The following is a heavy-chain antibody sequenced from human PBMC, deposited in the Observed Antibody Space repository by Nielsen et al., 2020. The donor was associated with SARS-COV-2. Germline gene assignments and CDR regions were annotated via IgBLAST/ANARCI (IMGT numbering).Heavy chain of an antibody. CDR2: ITRKSDGGTT. CDR3: TIGLGRTDMDV. CDR1: GFSFDNAW. D-gene: IGHD2-2*01. Sequence: GESLKISCEVSGFSFDNAWMSWVRQAPGKGLEWVGRITRKSDGGTTDYAAPVKGRVTISGDDSKNTPYLQMNSLKIEDTGVYYCTIGLGRTDMDVWGKGTTVTVSS. J-gene: IGHJ6*03. V-gene: IGHV3-15*01.